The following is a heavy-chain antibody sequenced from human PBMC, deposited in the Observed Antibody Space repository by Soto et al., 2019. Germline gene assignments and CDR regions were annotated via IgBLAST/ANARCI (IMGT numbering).Heavy chain of an antibody. CDR3: ARVRGRYCSSTSCPNNWFDP. V-gene: IGHV1-69*01. D-gene: IGHD2-2*01. CDR1: GGTFSSYA. CDR2: IIPIFGTA. J-gene: IGHJ5*02. Sequence: QVQLVQSGAEVKKPGSSVKVSCKASGGTFSSYAISWVRLAPGQGLEWMGGIIPIFGTANYAQKFQGRVTITADESTSTAYMELSSLRSEDTAVYYCARVRGRYCSSTSCPNNWFDPWGQGTLVTVSS.